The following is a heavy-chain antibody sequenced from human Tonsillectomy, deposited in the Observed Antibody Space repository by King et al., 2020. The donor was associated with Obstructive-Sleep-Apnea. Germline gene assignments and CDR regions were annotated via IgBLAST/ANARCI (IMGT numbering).Heavy chain of an antibody. CDR2: ISNSGSTS. V-gene: IGHV3-11*01. CDR1: GFSLSDYY. Sequence: VQLVDSGGGLVKPGGSLRLSCAASGFSLSDYYMAWIRQAPGKGLDWVSYISNSGSTSYYADSVKGRFTISRDNAKNSLYLQMNSLRVEDTAVYYCARTMMRFGEHRIAFDSWGQGTLVTVSS. CDR3: ARTMMRFGEHRIAFDS. D-gene: IGHD3-10*01. J-gene: IGHJ4*02.